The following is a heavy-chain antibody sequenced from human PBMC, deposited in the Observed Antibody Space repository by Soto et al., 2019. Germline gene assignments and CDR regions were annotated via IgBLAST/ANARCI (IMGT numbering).Heavy chain of an antibody. J-gene: IGHJ5*02. CDR1: GFTFPSFT. D-gene: IGHD6-13*01. CDR2: ISSNSAYI. Sequence: PGGSLRPSCAPSGFTFPSFTMNWVRQAPGKGLEWVSTISSNSAYIYYTDALRGRFTISRDNAKNSLHLQMNSLRAEDTAVYYCTRDASRDSSARGWFDPWGPGTLVTVSS. CDR3: TRDASRDSSARGWFDP. V-gene: IGHV3-21*01.